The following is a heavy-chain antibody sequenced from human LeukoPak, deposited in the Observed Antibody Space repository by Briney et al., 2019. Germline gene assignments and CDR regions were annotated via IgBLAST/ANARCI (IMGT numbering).Heavy chain of an antibody. Sequence: PSETLSLTCTVSGGSISTSNYYWGWIRQPPGKGLEWIGNIFYSGSTYYSPSLKSRVTISLDTSRNQFSLKLNSVTAADTAVYFCAGSNWYYFDYWGQGSLVTVSS. V-gene: IGHV4-39*07. D-gene: IGHD6-13*01. CDR3: AGSNWYYFDY. CDR2: IFYSGST. J-gene: IGHJ4*02. CDR1: GGSISTSNYY.